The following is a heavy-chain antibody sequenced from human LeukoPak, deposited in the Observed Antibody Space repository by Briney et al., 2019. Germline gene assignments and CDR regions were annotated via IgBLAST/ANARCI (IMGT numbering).Heavy chain of an antibody. J-gene: IGHJ4*02. D-gene: IGHD4-17*01. CDR2: MNPNSGNT. V-gene: IGHV1-8*03. CDR3: ARGGGPTVTTRSSIDD. Sequence: ASVKVSCKASGYTFTSYDINWVRQATGQGLEWMGWMNPNSGNTGYAQKFQGRVTITRNTSISTAYMELSSLRSEDTAIYYCARGGGPTVTTRSSIDDWGQGTLVSVSS. CDR1: GYTFTSYD.